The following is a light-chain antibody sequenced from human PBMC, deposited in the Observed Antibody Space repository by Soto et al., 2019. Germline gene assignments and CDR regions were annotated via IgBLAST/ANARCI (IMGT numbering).Light chain of an antibody. Sequence: QSVLTQPPSASGSPGQSVTISCTGTSSDVGGYNYVSWYQQHPGKAPKFIIYEVSKRPSGVPDRFSGSKSGKTASLTVSGLQAEDEADYYCSSYAGSNNLVFGGGTQLTVL. V-gene: IGLV2-8*01. J-gene: IGLJ2*01. CDR1: SSDVGGYNY. CDR3: SSYAGSNNLV. CDR2: EVS.